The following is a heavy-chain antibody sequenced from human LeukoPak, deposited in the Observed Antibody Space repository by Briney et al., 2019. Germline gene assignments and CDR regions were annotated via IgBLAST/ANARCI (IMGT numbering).Heavy chain of an antibody. D-gene: IGHD6-25*01. V-gene: IGHV4-59*01. Sequence: SETLSLTCTVSGGSISSYYWSWIRRPPGKGLEWIGYIYYSGTTKYNPSLQSRVAISLDTSENTFSLKVTSVTAADTAMYYCARLLDNDSSGYPDTFDMWGRGTVVAVSS. J-gene: IGHJ3*02. CDR3: ARLLDNDSSGYPDTFDM. CDR2: IYYSGTT. CDR1: GGSISSYY.